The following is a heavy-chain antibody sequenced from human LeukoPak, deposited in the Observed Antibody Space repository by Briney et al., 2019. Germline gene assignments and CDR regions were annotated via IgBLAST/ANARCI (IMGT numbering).Heavy chain of an antibody. V-gene: IGHV3-15*01. D-gene: IGHD1-26*01. CDR1: GFTFSNAW. Sequence: AGGSLRLSCAASGFTFSNAWMSWVRQAPGKGLEWVGRIKSKTDGGTTDYAAPVKGRFTISRDDSKNTLYLQMNSLKTEDTAVYYCTTDSGCGSPDYWGQGTLVTVSS. J-gene: IGHJ4*02. CDR2: IKSKTDGGTT. CDR3: TTDSGCGSPDY.